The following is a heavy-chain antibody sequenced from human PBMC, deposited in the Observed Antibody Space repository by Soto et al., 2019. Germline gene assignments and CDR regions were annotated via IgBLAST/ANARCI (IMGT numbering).Heavy chain of an antibody. J-gene: IGHJ4*02. Sequence: SETLSLTCTVSGDSISSSTYYWGWIRQPPGKGLEWIGSMFYSGNTYYNPSLKSRVTLSIDTSKNQFSLKLSSVTAADTAVYYCARTGGYFDWLPPYYFDYWGQGTLVTVSS. CDR1: GDSISSSTYY. D-gene: IGHD3-9*01. CDR3: ARTGGYFDWLPPYYFDY. V-gene: IGHV4-39*01. CDR2: MFYSGNT.